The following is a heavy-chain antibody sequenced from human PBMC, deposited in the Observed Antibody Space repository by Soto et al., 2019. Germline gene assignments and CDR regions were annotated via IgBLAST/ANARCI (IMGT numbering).Heavy chain of an antibody. CDR1: GFSFSDYA. J-gene: IGHJ4*02. CDR2: ISESGGST. Sequence: GGSLRLSCAASGFSFSDYAMSWVRQAPGKGLEWVSVISESGGSTHYADSVRGRFTVSRDNSKNSLSLRMNSLRDEDTAVYFCAKRSPYSSGWYSPMFDYWGQGALVTVSS. CDR3: AKRSPYSSGWYSPMFDY. V-gene: IGHV3-23*01. D-gene: IGHD6-13*01.